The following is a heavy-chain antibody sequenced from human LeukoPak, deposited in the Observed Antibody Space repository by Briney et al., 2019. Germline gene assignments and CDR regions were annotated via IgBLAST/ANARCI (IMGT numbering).Heavy chain of an antibody. V-gene: IGHV3-23*01. D-gene: IGHD5-24*01. CDR2: ISGSGGGT. J-gene: IGHJ4*02. Sequence: GGSLRLSCAASGFTFSIYAMRCVRQAPGKGLEWVSAISGSGGGTYYADSVKGRFTISRDNSKNTLHLQMNSLRAEDTAVYYCAKCSVYNDFDYWGQGTLVLVSS. CDR1: GFTFSIYA. CDR3: AKCSVYNDFDY.